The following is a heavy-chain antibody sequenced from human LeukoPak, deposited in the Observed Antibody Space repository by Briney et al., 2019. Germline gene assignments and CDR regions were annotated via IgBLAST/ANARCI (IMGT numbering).Heavy chain of an antibody. D-gene: IGHD3-10*01. CDR2: ILPDGRDT. V-gene: IGHV1-2*02. J-gene: IGHJ4*02. Sequence: ASVKVSCKASGYTFAAHHIHWVRQAPGQGLEWMGWILPDGRDTKYSQKFQDRMTLTTDTSTNTGYMELYRLIPDDTAVYYCSGRYGPGPVWGQGTLISASP. CDR1: GYTFAAHH. CDR3: SGRYGPGPV.